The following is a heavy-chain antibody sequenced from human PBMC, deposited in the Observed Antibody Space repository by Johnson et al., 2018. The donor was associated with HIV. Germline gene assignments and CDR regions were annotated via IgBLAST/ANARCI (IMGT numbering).Heavy chain of an antibody. CDR2: IWYDGSNK. V-gene: IGHV3-33*06. CDR1: GFTFSSYG. D-gene: IGHD3-22*01. J-gene: IGHJ3*02. CDR3: AKDHVKVVNDAFDI. Sequence: VQLMESGGGVVQPGGSLRLSCAASGFTFSSYGMHWVRQAPGKGLEWVAVIWYDGSNKYSADSVKGRFTISRDNSKNTLYLQMNSLRAEDTAVYYCAKDHVKVVNDAFDIWGQGTMVTVSS.